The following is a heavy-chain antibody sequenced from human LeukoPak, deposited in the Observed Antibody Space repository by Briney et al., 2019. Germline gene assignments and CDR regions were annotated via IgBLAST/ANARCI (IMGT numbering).Heavy chain of an antibody. J-gene: IGHJ5*02. CDR3: ARDGHYYGSGSYYKKGRWFDP. D-gene: IGHD3-10*01. V-gene: IGHV1-69*05. CDR1: GGTFSSYA. CDR2: IIAIFGTA. Sequence: ASVKVSCKASGGTFSSYAISWVRQAPGQGLEWMGGIIAIFGTANYAQKFQGRVTITTDESTSTAYMELSSLRSEDTAVYYCARDGHYYGSGSYYKKGRWFDPWGQGTLVTVSS.